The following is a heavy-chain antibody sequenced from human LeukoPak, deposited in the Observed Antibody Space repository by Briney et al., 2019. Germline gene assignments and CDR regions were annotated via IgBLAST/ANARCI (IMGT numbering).Heavy chain of an antibody. CDR2: IGGSGDYT. Sequence: PGGSLRLSCSASQFTFSYYAMAWVRQPPGKGLEWVSSIGGSGDYTYYADSVKGRFTISRDNSKNTLYLQLHSLRVEDSAVYYCAKEIYAHGSHGFDYWGQGTLVTVSS. J-gene: IGHJ4*02. D-gene: IGHD3-10*01. CDR3: AKEIYAHGSHGFDY. V-gene: IGHV3-23*01. CDR1: QFTFSYYA.